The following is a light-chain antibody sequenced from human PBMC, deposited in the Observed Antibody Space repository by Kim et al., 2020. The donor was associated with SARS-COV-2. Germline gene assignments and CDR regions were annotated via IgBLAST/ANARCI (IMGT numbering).Light chain of an antibody. CDR1: SSDVGGYNY. J-gene: IGLJ1*01. Sequence: QSALTQPPSASGSPGQSVTISCTGTSSDVGGYNYVSWYQQHPGKAPKLMIYEVTKRPSGVPDRFSGSKSGNTASLTVSGLRAEDEADYYCKSYAGSSIYVFGSGTKVTVL. CDR2: EVT. CDR3: KSYAGSSIYV. V-gene: IGLV2-8*01.